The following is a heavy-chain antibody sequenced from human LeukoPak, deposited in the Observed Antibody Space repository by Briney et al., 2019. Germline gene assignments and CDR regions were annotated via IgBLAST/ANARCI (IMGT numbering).Heavy chain of an antibody. Sequence: PSETLSLTCTVSGGSISSSSYYWGWIRQPPGKGLEWIGSIYYSGSTYYNPSLKSRVTISVDTSKNQFSLNLKSVTPEDAAVYYCARNLIPEQLVLNFWGQGTLVTVSS. CDR1: GGSISSSSYY. J-gene: IGHJ4*02. V-gene: IGHV4-39*07. CDR2: IYYSGST. D-gene: IGHD6-13*01. CDR3: ARNLIPEQLVLNF.